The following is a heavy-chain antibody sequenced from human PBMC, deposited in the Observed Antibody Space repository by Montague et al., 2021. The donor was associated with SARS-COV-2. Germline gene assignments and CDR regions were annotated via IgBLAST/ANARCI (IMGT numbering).Heavy chain of an antibody. CDR3: ARFAYRLLFIASYYGMDV. V-gene: IGHV4-59*01. CDR1: GGSISSFY. Sequence: SETLSLTCTASGGSISSFYWSWFRQPPGKGLEWIGYISDSGSANYNPSLTSRVTMSVDTSKNQFSLKLSSVTAADTAVYYCARFAYRLLFIASYYGMDVWGQRTTVTVSS. J-gene: IGHJ6*02. CDR2: ISDSGSA. D-gene: IGHD2-2*01.